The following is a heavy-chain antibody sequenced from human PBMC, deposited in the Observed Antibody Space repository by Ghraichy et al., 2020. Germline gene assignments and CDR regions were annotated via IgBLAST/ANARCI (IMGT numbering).Heavy chain of an antibody. J-gene: IGHJ2*01. CDR3: APQEGLDWYFDL. CDR1: GGSISSSSYY. Sequence: SQTLSLTCTVSGGSISSSSYYWGWIRQPPGKGLEWIGSIYYSGSTYYNPSLKSRVTISVDTSKNQFSLKLSSVTAADTAVYYCAPQEGLDWYFDLWGRGTLVTVSS. CDR2: IYYSGST. V-gene: IGHV4-39*01.